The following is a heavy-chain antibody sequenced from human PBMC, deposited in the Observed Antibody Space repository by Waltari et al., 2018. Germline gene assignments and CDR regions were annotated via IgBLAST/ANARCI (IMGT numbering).Heavy chain of an antibody. CDR2: IYHSGST. CDR3: ARDRDDYGDYAFDY. CDR1: GGSISSSKW. V-gene: IGHV4-4*02. J-gene: IGHJ4*02. Sequence: QVQLQESGPGLVKPSGTLSLPCAVSGGSISSSKWWGWVRQPPGKGLEWIGEIYHSGSTNYNPSLKSRVTISVDKSKNQFSLKLSSVTAADTAVYYCARDRDDYGDYAFDYWGQGTLVTVSS. D-gene: IGHD4-17*01.